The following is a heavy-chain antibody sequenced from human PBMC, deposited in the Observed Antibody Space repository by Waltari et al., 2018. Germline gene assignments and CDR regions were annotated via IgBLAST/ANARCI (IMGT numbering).Heavy chain of an antibody. J-gene: IGHJ4*02. V-gene: IGHV3-7*01. CDR2: IKQDGSEK. CDR3: ARGDTMVRGVPNF. D-gene: IGHD3-10*01. Sequence: EVQLVESGGGLVQPGGSLRLSCAASGFTFSSYWMSRVRQAPGKGLEWVANIKQDGSEKYYVDSVKGRFTISRDNAKNSRYLQMNSLRAEDTAVYYCARGDTMVRGVPNFWGQGTLVTVSS. CDR1: GFTFSSYW.